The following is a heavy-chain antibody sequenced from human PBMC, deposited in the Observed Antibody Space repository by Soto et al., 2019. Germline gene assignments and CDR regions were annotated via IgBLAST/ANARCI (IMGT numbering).Heavy chain of an antibody. V-gene: IGHV4-59*11. CDR3: TRANWYAEY. CDR2: IYYNGNT. D-gene: IGHD1-20*01. Sequence: QVQLQESGPGLVKPSETLSLTCSVSGGSISNHYWSWVRQPPGKGLEWIGYIYYNGNTNYNPSLKNRVTMSVDTSMNQISLKLTTVTAAYTAVYYCTRANWYAEYWGQGTLVTVSS. J-gene: IGHJ4*02. CDR1: GGSISNHY.